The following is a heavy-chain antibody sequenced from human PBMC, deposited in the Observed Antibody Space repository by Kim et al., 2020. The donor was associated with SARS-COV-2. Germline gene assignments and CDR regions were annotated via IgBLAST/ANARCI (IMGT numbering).Heavy chain of an antibody. Sequence: SQKFQGRATITRDTSAGTAYMELSSLRSEDTAVYYCARVLGCSSSSGFDYWGQGTLVTVSS. CDR3: ARVLGCSSSSGFDY. J-gene: IGHJ4*02. V-gene: IGHV1-3*01. D-gene: IGHD6-6*01.